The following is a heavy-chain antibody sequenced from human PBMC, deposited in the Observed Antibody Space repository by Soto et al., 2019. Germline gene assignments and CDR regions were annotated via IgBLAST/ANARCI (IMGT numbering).Heavy chain of an antibody. J-gene: IGHJ4*02. Sequence: QVQLVQSGAEVKKPGASVKVSCKASGYTFTNYGISWVRQAPGQGLEWMGWISAYDGNTDYAQKLQGRVTMTPDTPTSTAYRELRSLRSDDTAVYYCARVGAYCVSTSCHDYWGQGTLVTVSS. D-gene: IGHD2-2*01. CDR3: ARVGAYCVSTSCHDY. CDR2: ISAYDGNT. V-gene: IGHV1-18*01. CDR1: GYTFTNYG.